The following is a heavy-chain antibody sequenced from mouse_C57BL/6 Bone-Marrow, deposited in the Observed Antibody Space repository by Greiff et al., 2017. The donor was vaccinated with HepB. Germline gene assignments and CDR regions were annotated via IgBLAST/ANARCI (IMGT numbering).Heavy chain of an antibody. J-gene: IGHJ3*01. CDR3: AKYYGSSYEFAGFAY. D-gene: IGHD1-1*01. V-gene: IGHV1-4*01. CDR1: GYTFTSYT. CDR2: INPSSGYT. Sequence: LQESGAELARPGASVKMSCKASGYTFTSYTMHWVKQRPGQGLEWIGYINPSSGYTKYNQKFKDKATLTADKSSSTAYMQLSSLTSEDSAVYYCAKYYGSSYEFAGFAYWGQGTLVTVSA.